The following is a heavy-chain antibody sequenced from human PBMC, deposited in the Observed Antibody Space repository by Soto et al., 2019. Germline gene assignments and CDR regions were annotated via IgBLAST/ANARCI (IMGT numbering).Heavy chain of an antibody. CDR3: AREPIFGVVNDAVY. D-gene: IGHD3-3*01. V-gene: IGHV3-48*02. CDR1: GFTFSSYS. J-gene: IGHJ4*02. Sequence: GGSLRLSCAASGFTFSSYSMNWVRQAPGKGLEWVSYISSSSSTIYYADSVKGRFTISRDNAKNSLYLQMNSLRDEDTAVYYCAREPIFGVVNDAVYWGQGTLVTVSS. CDR2: ISSSSSTI.